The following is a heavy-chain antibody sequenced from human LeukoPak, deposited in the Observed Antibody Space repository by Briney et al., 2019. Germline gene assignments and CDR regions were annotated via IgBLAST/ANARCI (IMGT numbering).Heavy chain of an antibody. J-gene: IGHJ1*01. Sequence: GGPVRLFCAASEFSFTTYWMRWVRQAPGGGLEWVANIKQDGSETYYVASVKGRFTISRDNAKNSLYLQMNSLRAEDTAVYYCACDISGHLEHWGERNLVSASS. V-gene: IGHV3-7*01. CDR3: ACDISGHLEH. D-gene: IGHD3-9*01. CDR1: EFSFTTYW. CDR2: IKQDGSET.